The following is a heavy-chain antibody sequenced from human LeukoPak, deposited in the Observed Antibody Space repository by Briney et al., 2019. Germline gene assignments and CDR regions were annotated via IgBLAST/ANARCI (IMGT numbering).Heavy chain of an antibody. V-gene: IGHV3-48*02. Sequence: AGGSLRVSRVAPGFTFSTYRINWVRQAPGKGLEWVAYIHSSGDFIYYADSVKGRFTISRDNANNSLYLQMNSLRDDDTAIYFCASGGPVVPAAKIDYWGQGTLVTVSS. D-gene: IGHD2-2*01. CDR3: ASGGPVVPAAKIDY. CDR1: GFTFSTYR. J-gene: IGHJ4*02. CDR2: IHSSGDFI.